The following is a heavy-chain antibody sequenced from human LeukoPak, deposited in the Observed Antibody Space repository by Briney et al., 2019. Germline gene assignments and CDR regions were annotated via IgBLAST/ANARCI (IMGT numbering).Heavy chain of an antibody. J-gene: IGHJ3*02. CDR2: IIPIFGTA. Sequence: GASVKVSCKASGGTFSSYAISCVRQAPGQGLEWMGGIIPIFGTANYAQKFQGRVTITADESTSTAYMELSSLRSEDTAVYYCAREGYCSGGSCRTDAFDIWGQGTMVTVSS. V-gene: IGHV1-69*13. CDR1: GGTFSSYA. D-gene: IGHD2-15*01. CDR3: AREGYCSGGSCRTDAFDI.